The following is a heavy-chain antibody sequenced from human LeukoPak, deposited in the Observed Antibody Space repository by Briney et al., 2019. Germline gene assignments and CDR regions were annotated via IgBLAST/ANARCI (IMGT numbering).Heavy chain of an antibody. J-gene: IGHJ4*02. CDR3: AREAYCGGDCYYATDY. D-gene: IGHD2-21*02. CDR2: IYTSGST. V-gene: IGHV4-61*02. Sequence: TSQTLSLTCTVSGGPISSGSYYWSWIRQPAGKVLEWIGRIYTSGSTNYNPSLKSRVTISVDTSKNPFSLKLSSVTAADTAVYYCAREAYCGGDCYYATDYWGQGTLVTVSS. CDR1: GGPISSGSYY.